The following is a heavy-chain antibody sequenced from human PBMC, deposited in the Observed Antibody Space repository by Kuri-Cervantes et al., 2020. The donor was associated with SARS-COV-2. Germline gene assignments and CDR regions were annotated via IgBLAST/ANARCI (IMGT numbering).Heavy chain of an antibody. CDR3: AKDSPVPDYDFWGGYSPLDAFDI. D-gene: IGHD3-3*01. CDR1: GFNIRNYA. CDR2: ISGSAGIT. Sequence: GGSLRLSCVASGFNIRNYAMHWVRQAPGKGLEWLSAISGSAGITYYLDSVKGRFIISRDTSKSTLYLQMDGLGADDTAVYYCAKDSPVPDYDFWGGYSPLDAFDIWGQGTMVTVSS. J-gene: IGHJ3*02. V-gene: IGHV3-23*01.